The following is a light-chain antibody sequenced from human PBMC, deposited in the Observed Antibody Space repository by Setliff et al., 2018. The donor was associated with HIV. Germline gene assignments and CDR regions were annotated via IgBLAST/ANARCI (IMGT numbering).Light chain of an antibody. CDR2: DVS. CDR3: SSYTSSGTLV. V-gene: IGLV2-14*01. J-gene: IGLJ1*01. CDR1: SNDIGAYNY. Sequence: QSVLTQPASVSGSPGQSITISCTGTSNDIGAYNYVSWYQQHPGKAPKLMIYDVSSRPSGVSNRFSGSKSGNTASLTISGLQAEDEADYYCSSYTSSGTLVFGTGTKVTVL.